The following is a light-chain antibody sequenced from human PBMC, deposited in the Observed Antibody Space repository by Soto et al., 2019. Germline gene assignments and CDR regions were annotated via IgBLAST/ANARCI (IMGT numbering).Light chain of an antibody. J-gene: IGKJ4*01. V-gene: IGKV1D-13*01. CDR1: QAINRA. CDR2: DAS. Sequence: IQLTQSPSSLSASVGDRVTLTCRASQAINRALAWCRQRPGTPPKVLIYDASILESGVPSRFSGSGSGTDFTLTISSLQPEDFATYYCQQVDNYPLTFGGGTKVEI. CDR3: QQVDNYPLT.